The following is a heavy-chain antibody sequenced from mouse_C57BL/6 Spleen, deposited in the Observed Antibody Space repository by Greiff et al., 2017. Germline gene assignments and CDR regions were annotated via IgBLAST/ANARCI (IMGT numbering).Heavy chain of an antibody. CDR1: GFTFSSYG. CDR3: ARRGSTREMDY. D-gene: IGHD2-1*01. J-gene: IGHJ4*01. V-gene: IGHV5-6*02. Sequence: EVKLVESGGDLVKPGGSLKLSCAASGFTFSSYGMSWVRQTPDKRLEWVATISSGGSYTYYPDSVKGRFTISRDNAKNTLYLQMSSLKSEDTAMYYCARRGSTREMDYWGQGTSVTVSS. CDR2: ISSGGSYT.